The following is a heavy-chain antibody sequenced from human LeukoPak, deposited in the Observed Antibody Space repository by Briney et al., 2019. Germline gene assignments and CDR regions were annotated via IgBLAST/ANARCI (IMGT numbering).Heavy chain of an antibody. CDR3: ARERYYYDSSGFDY. CDR1: GFTFSSYS. D-gene: IGHD3-22*01. J-gene: IGHJ4*02. V-gene: IGHV3-21*01. Sequence: GGSLRLSCAASGFTFSSYSMNWVRQAPGKGLEWVSSISSSSNYIYYADSVKGRFTISRDNAKNSLYLQMNSLRAEDTAVYYCARERYYYDSSGFDYWGQGTLVTVSS. CDR2: ISSSSNYI.